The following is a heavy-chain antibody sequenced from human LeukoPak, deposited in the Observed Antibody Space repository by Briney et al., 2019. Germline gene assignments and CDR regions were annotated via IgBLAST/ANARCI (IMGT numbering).Heavy chain of an antibody. Sequence: PSETLSLTCAVYGGSFSGYYWSWIRQPPGKGLEWIGEINHSGSTNYNPSLKSRVTISVDTSKNQFSLKLSSVTAADTAVYYCARDYYPYCTNGVCYGKNWFDPWGQGTLVTVSS. CDR3: ARDYYPYCTNGVCYGKNWFDP. CDR1: GGSFSGYY. CDR2: INHSGST. D-gene: IGHD2-8*01. V-gene: IGHV4-34*01. J-gene: IGHJ5*02.